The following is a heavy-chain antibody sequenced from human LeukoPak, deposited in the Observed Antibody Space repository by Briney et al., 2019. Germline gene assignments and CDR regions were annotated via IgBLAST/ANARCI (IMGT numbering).Heavy chain of an antibody. V-gene: IGHV3-23*01. Sequence: GGCLRLSCVAPGYTFCSSAMRRVPEAPGKGLEWVSLISGDGDTTFYADSVKGRLTISNDNSKNTLFLQMNNLTAEDTAVYYCVKDSAPSWGYGAFDFWGQGTMVTVSS. CDR3: VKDSAPSWGYGAFDF. CDR2: ISGDGDTT. CDR1: GYTFCSSA. J-gene: IGHJ3*01. D-gene: IGHD7-27*01.